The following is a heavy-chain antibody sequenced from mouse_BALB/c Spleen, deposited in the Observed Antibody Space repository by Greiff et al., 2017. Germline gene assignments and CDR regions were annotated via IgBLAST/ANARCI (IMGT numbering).Heavy chain of an antibody. CDR1: GYTFTSYY. D-gene: IGHD2-13*01. Sequence: VQLQQPGAELVKPGASVKLSCKASGYTFTSYYMYWVKQRPGQGLEWIGGINPSNGGTNFNEKFKSKATLTVDKSSSTAYMQRSSLTSEDSAVYYCTRSPVRGYFDVWGAGTTVTVSS. CDR3: TRSPVRGYFDV. CDR2: INPSNGGT. V-gene: IGHV1S81*02. J-gene: IGHJ1*01.